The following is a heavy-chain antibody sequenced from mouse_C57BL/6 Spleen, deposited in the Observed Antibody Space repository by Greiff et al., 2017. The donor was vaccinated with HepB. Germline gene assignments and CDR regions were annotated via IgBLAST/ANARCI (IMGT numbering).Heavy chain of an antibody. J-gene: IGHJ4*01. CDR2: ISYDGSN. D-gene: IGHD2-1*01. Sequence: EVHLVESGPGLVKPSQSLPLTCSVTGYSITSGYYWNWIRQFPGNKLEWMGYISYDGSNNYNPSLKNRISITRDTSKNQFFLKLNSVTTEDTATYYCASYGNYYGSYAMDYWGQGTSVTVSS. V-gene: IGHV3-6*01. CDR1: GYSITSGYY. CDR3: ASYGNYYGSYAMDY.